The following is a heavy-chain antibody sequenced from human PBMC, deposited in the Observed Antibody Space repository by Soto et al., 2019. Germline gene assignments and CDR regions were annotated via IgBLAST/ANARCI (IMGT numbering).Heavy chain of an antibody. CDR2: INAGNGNT. V-gene: IGHV1-3*01. Sequence: GASVKVSCKASGYTFTSYAMHWVRQSPGQRLEWMGWINAGNGNTKYSQKFQGRVTITRDTSASTAYMELSSLRSEDTAVYYCARDLGYALPDYWGQGTLVTVSS. CDR3: ARDLGYALPDY. CDR1: GYTFTSYA. D-gene: IGHD2-15*01. J-gene: IGHJ4*02.